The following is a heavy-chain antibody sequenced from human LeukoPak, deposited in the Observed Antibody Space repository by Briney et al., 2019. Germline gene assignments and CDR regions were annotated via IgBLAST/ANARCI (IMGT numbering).Heavy chain of an antibody. CDR1: GGSISSYY. CDR3: ARVYSGYDLPGSLAIYYFDY. CDR2: FYSGGST. V-gene: IGHV4-4*07. D-gene: IGHD5-12*01. J-gene: IGHJ4*02. Sequence: PSETLSLTCTVSGGSISSYYWSWIRQPAGKGLEWIGRFYSGGSTDYNHSLKSRVTMSVDTSKNQFSLKLSSVTAADTAVYYCARVYSGYDLPGSLAIYYFDYWGQGTLVTVSS.